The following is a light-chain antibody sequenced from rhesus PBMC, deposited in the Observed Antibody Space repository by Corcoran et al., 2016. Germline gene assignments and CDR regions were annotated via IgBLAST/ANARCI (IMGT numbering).Light chain of an antibody. J-gene: IGKJ4*01. CDR2: SAY. V-gene: IGKV3-40*03. Sequence: EIVMTQSPATLSLSPGETATLSCRASESVGSYLAWYQQKPGQAPKLLVHSAYFRAHGIPDRFRGSGSRTEVTLTISSLEPEDVGVYHCQQYNDLLPLTFGGGTKVELK. CDR1: ESVGSY. CDR3: QQYNDLLPLT.